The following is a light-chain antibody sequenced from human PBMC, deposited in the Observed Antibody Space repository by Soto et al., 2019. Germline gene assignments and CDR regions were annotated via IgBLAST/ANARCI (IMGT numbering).Light chain of an antibody. Sequence: IQMTQSPSALSATLGDRVTITCRDSQSLNNRLAWYQQMPGKAPNLLIYDASSLESGVPSRFRGSGSGTEFTLTISSLQPDDFATYYCQQYNSYRTFGQGTKVDIK. CDR1: QSLNNR. V-gene: IGKV1-5*01. CDR2: DAS. J-gene: IGKJ1*01. CDR3: QQYNSYRT.